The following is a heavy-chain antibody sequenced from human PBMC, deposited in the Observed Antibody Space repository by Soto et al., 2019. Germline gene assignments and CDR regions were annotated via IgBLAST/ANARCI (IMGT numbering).Heavy chain of an antibody. CDR2: IYPGDSDS. CDR3: GRRNYYFYAFDV. CDR1: GYIFSTYW. J-gene: IGHJ6*02. V-gene: IGHV5-51*01. Sequence: GESLKISCKASGYIFSTYWIGWVRQKPGKGLEWMGIIYPGDSDSRYSPSFQGQVTISADKSPTSVYLQWSSLKASDTATYYCGRRNYYFYAFDVWGQGTTVTVSS.